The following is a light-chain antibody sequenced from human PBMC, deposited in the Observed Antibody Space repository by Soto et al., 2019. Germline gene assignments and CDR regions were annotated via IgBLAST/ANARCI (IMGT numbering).Light chain of an antibody. J-gene: IGLJ1*01. V-gene: IGLV2-14*01. CDR2: EVS. CDR1: SSDVGGYDY. Sequence: QSVLTQPASVSGSPGQSITISCTATSSDVGGYDYVSWYQLHPGKAPKLMIFEVSNRPSGVSYRFSGSKSGNTASLTISGLQVEAEADYFCSSYSLSTAYLFGTGTKLTVL. CDR3: SSYSLSTAYL.